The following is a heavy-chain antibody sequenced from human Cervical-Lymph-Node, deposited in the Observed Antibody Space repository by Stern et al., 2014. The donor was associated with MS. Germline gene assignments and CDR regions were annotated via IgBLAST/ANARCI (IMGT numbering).Heavy chain of an antibody. V-gene: IGHV3-30*03. J-gene: IGHJ3*02. Sequence: VHLVESGGGVVQPGRSLRLSCAASGFSFSTYAMHWVRQAPGKGLEWVAVISYDGSNSADSVKGRFTISRDNSKNTLYLQMNSLRAEDTAMYYCARPYYDFWSGYPDNAFDIWGQGTMVTVSS. D-gene: IGHD3-3*01. CDR2: ISYDGS. CDR1: GFSFSTYA. CDR3: ARPYYDFWSGYPDNAFDI.